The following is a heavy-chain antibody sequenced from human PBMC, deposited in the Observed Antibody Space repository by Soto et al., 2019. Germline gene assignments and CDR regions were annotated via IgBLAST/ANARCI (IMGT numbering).Heavy chain of an antibody. CDR3: ARVRGRWDNWNYSGSYYGMDV. Sequence: SETLSRTCDVYGGSFSCYYWSWIRQPPGKGLEMIGEINPSGSTNYNPSLKSRVTISVETSKHQFSPKLSPVTAADTAGYYCARVRGRWDNWNYSGSYYGMDVWGQGTTVTVSS. V-gene: IGHV4-34*01. CDR2: INPSGST. D-gene: IGHD1-7*01. J-gene: IGHJ6*02. CDR1: GGSFSCYY.